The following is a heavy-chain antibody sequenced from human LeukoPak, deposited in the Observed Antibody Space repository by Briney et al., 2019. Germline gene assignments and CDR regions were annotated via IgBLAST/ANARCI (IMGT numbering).Heavy chain of an antibody. V-gene: IGHV3-74*01. Sequence: GGSLRLSCAASGFIFSSYCMHWVRQAPGKGLVWVSRINSDGSSTSYADSVKGRFTISRDNAKNTLYLQMNSLRAEDTAVYYCARDIAAAGIDYWGQGTLVTVSS. CDR2: INSDGSST. CDR3: ARDIAAAGIDY. CDR1: GFIFSSYC. J-gene: IGHJ4*02. D-gene: IGHD6-13*01.